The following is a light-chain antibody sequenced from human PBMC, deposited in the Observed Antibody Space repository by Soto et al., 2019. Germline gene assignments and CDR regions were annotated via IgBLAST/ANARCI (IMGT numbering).Light chain of an antibody. CDR1: SSDVGGYNY. V-gene: IGLV2-14*01. Sequence: QSALTQPASVSGSPGQSITISCTGTSSDVGGYNYVSWYQQHPGKAPKLMIYDVSNRPSGVSNRFSGSKSGNTASLTISGPQAEDGADNTCSSYKGSSTWVFGGGTTLTVL. CDR2: DVS. CDR3: SSYKGSSTWV. J-gene: IGLJ2*01.